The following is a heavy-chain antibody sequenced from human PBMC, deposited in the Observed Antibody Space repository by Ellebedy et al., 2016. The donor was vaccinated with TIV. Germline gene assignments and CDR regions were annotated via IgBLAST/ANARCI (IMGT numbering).Heavy chain of an antibody. D-gene: IGHD6-19*01. V-gene: IGHV3-11*06. J-gene: IGHJ4*02. CDR3: ARGQAVAGSHFDY. CDR1: GFTFSDFY. Sequence: GESLKISCAASGFTFSDFYMSWIRQAPGKGLEWVSFISSSGSYTANADSVKGRFTISRDNAKNSLYLEMNSLKVEDTAVYYCARGQAVAGSHFDYWGQGTLVTVSS. CDR2: ISSSGSYT.